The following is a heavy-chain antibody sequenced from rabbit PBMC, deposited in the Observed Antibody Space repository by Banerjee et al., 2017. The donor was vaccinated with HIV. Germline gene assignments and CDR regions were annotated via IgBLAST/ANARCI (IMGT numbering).Heavy chain of an antibody. Sequence: QSLEESGGDLVQPGASLTLTCTASGFSFSNNYWLCWVRQAPGKGLEWIACIYAGSSGSTYYASWAKGRFTISKASSTTVTLQMTSLTAADTATYFCARGNGGYGDALDLWGPGTLVTVS. J-gene: IGHJ4*01. V-gene: IGHV1S40*01. CDR1: GFSFSNNYW. CDR2: IYAGSSGST. D-gene: IGHD6-1*01. CDR3: ARGNGGYGDALDL.